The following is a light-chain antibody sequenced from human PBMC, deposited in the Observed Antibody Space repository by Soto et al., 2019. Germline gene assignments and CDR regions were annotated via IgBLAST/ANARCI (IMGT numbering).Light chain of an antibody. J-gene: IGKJ5*01. CDR1: QSVRSN. CDR2: DAS. Sequence: EIVMTQSPATLSASPGERATLSCRASQSVRSNLAWYQQKPGQAPRLLIYDASNRATGIPARFSGGGSGTDFTLTISSLEPEDFAVYYCQQRSNWPITFGQGTRLEIK. CDR3: QQRSNWPIT. V-gene: IGKV3-11*01.